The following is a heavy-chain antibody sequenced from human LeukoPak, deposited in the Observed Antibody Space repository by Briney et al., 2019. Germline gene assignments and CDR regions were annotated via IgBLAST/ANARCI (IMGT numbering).Heavy chain of an antibody. D-gene: IGHD3-10*01. CDR1: GGTFSSYA. V-gene: IGHV1-69*06. CDR2: IIPIFGTA. J-gene: IGHJ6*04. CDR3: ARDAYGSGSYGGLYGMDV. Sequence: SVKVSCKASGGTFSSYAISGVRQAAGQGLEWMGGIIPIFGTANYAQKFQGRVTITADKSPSTAYMELSSLRSEDTAVYYCARDAYGSGSYGGLYGMDVWGKGTTVTVSS.